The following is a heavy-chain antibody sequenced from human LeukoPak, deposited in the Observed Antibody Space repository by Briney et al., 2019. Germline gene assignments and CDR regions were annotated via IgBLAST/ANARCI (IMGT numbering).Heavy chain of an antibody. CDR3: TANWFDP. CDR1: GFTFSRYW. V-gene: IGHV3-74*01. CDR2: INSDASRT. Sequence: GGSLRLSCAASGFTFSRYWMHWVRQAPGKGLVWVSRINSDASRTNYADSVKGRFTISRDNAKNTLYPHMNSLRAEDTAVYYCTANWFDPWGQGTLVTVSS. J-gene: IGHJ5*02.